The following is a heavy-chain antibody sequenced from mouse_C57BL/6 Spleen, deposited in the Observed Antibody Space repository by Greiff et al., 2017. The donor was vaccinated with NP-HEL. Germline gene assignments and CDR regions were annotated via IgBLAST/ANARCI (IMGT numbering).Heavy chain of an antibody. CDR2: IYPGDGDT. CDR3: ARGNDGYFDY. Sequence: VQLKESGPELVKPGASVKISCKASGYAFSSSWMNWVKQRPGKGLEWIGRIYPGDGDTNYNGKFKGKATLTADKSSSTAYMQLSSLTSEDSAVYFCARGNDGYFDYWGQGTTLTVSS. V-gene: IGHV1-82*01. J-gene: IGHJ2*01. D-gene: IGHD2-3*01. CDR1: GYAFSSSW.